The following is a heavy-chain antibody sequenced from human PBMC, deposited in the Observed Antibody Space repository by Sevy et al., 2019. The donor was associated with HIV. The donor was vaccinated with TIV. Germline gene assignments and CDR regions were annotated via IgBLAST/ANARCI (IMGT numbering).Heavy chain of an antibody. CDR2: IYYSGRT. Sequence: SETLSLTCTVAGGSISSYYWSWIRQPPGKGLEWIGYIYYSGRTNYNPSLKSLVTISVDTSKNQLSLKLSSVTAADTAVYYCARAMVRGALDYWGQGTLVTVSS. J-gene: IGHJ4*02. CDR3: ARAMVRGALDY. CDR1: GGSISSYY. D-gene: IGHD3-10*01. V-gene: IGHV4-59*01.